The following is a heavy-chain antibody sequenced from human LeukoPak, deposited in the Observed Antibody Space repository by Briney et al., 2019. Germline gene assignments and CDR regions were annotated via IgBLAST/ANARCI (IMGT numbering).Heavy chain of an antibody. V-gene: IGHV3-30*18. CDR1: GFTISNYG. CDR3: AKDIPPSIVAVVAATLHGMDV. D-gene: IGHD2-15*01. CDR2: ISYDGSKK. Sequence: GGSLRLSCAASGFTISNYGMHWVRQAPGKGLEWVAVISYDGSKKYYADSVKGRFTISRDNSKNTLYLQMNSLRAEDTAVYYCAKDIPPSIVAVVAATLHGMDVWGQGTTVTVSS. J-gene: IGHJ6*02.